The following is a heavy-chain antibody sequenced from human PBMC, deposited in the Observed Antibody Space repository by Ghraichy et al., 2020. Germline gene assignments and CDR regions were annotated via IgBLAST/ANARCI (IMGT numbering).Heavy chain of an antibody. CDR2: ISGSGGST. V-gene: IGHV3-23*01. J-gene: IGHJ6*02. CDR3: AKETDYYGPYGMDV. D-gene: IGHD3-10*01. CDR1: GFTFSSYA. Sequence: GGSLRLSCAASGFTFSSYAMSWVRQAPGKGLEWVSGISGSGGSTYYADSVKGRFTISRDNSKNTLYLQKNSLRAEDTAVYYCAKETDYYGPYGMDVWGQGTTVTVSS.